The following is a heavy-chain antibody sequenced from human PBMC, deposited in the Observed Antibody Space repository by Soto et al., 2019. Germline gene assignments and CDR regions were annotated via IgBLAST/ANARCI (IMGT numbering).Heavy chain of an antibody. Sequence: QITLKESGPPLVKPTQTRTLTCTFSGFSLSSSRMPVGWIRQPPGKALEWLALIYWDDDKRYSPFLKSRLTITKDTAKNQVVLTMSNMDPVDTARYYCAHIVVAGLGYYFDYWGQGTLVTVSS. V-gene: IGHV2-5*02. CDR1: GFSLSSSRMP. D-gene: IGHD6-19*01. J-gene: IGHJ4*02. CDR3: AHIVVAGLGYYFDY. CDR2: IYWDDDK.